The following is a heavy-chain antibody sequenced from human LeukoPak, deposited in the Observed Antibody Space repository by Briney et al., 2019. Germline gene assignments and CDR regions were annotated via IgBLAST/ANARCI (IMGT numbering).Heavy chain of an antibody. CDR2: IKPHSGGT. V-gene: IGHV1-2*02. Sequence: ASVKVSCKASGYTFTGYYMHWVRQAPGQGLEWMGWIKPHSGGTNYAQKLQGRVTMTTDTSTSTAYMELRSLRSDDTAVYYCARDTKRSRARWENLGIDPWGQGTLVTVSS. CDR3: ARDTKRSRARWENLGIDP. J-gene: IGHJ5*02. CDR1: GYTFTGYY. D-gene: IGHD3-16*01.